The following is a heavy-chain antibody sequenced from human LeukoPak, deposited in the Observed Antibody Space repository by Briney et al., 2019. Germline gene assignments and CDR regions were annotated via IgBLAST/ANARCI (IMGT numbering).Heavy chain of an antibody. D-gene: IGHD7-27*01. CDR1: GFTFSSYG. Sequence: GGSLRLSCAASGFTFSSYGIHWVRQAPGKGLEWVAVVWYDGSEKYYADSVKGRFTISRDNSKNTLYLQMNSLRAEDTAIYYCARDRGDPDYYFDQWGQGTLVTVSS. J-gene: IGHJ4*02. CDR2: VWYDGSEK. V-gene: IGHV3-33*01. CDR3: ARDRGDPDYYFDQ.